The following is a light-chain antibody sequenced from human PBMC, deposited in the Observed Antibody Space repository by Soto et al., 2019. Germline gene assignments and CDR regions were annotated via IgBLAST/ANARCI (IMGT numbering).Light chain of an antibody. V-gene: IGKV3-15*01. CDR3: QQYNNWPPGYT. Sequence: EIVMTQSPATLSVSPGERATLSCRASPGISNNLAWYQQKLGQAPRLLIYAASTRATGIPARFSGSGFGTEFTLTISCLQSEDFAVYFCQQYNNWPPGYTFGQGTKLEIK. J-gene: IGKJ2*01. CDR2: AAS. CDR1: PGISNN.